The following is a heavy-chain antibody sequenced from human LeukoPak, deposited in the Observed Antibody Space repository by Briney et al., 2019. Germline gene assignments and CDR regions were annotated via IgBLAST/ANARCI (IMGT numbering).Heavy chain of an antibody. D-gene: IGHD4-23*01. Sequence: ASVKVSCKASGYTFTSYDINWVRQATGQGLEWMGWMNPNSGNTGYAQKFQGRVNMTRNTSISTAYMELSSLRSEDTAVYYCAREGGAYGGNWNWFDPWGQGTLVTVSS. CDR2: MNPNSGNT. V-gene: IGHV1-8*01. J-gene: IGHJ5*02. CDR3: AREGGAYGGNWNWFDP. CDR1: GYTFTSYD.